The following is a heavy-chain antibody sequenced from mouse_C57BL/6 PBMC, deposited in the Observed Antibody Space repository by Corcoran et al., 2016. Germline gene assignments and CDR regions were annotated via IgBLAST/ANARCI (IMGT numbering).Heavy chain of an antibody. CDR1: GYTFTDYY. CDR2: INPNNGGT. Sequence: EVQLQQSGPELVKPGASVKISCKASGYTFTDYYMNWVKQSHGKSLEWIGDINPNNGGTSYNQKFKGKATLTVDKSSSTAYMELRSLTSEDSAVYYCARSFITTVGGYWYFDVWGTGTTVTVSS. V-gene: IGHV1-26*01. CDR3: ARSFITTVGGYWYFDV. D-gene: IGHD1-1*01. J-gene: IGHJ1*03.